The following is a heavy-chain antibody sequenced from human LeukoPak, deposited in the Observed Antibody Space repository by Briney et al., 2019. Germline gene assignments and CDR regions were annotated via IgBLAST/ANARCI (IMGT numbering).Heavy chain of an antibody. J-gene: IGHJ6*02. V-gene: IGHV3-48*03. CDR1: GFTFSSYE. CDR3: ARQTSGYSGYDYLANYYYGMDV. Sequence: GGSLRLSCAASGFTFSSYEMNWVRQAPGKGLEWVSYISSSGSTIYYADSVKGRFTISRDNAKNSLYLQMSSLRAEDTAVYYCARQTSGYSGYDYLANYYYGMDVWGQGTTVTVSS. CDR2: ISSSGSTI. D-gene: IGHD5-12*01.